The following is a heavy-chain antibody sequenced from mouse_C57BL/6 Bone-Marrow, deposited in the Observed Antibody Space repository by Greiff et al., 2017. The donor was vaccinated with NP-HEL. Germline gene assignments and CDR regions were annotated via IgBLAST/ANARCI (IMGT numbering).Heavy chain of an antibody. V-gene: IGHV1-74*01. CDR2: IHPSDSVT. D-gene: IGHD3-2*02. Sequence: QVQLQQPGAELVKPGASVKVSCKASGYTFTSYWMHWVKQRPGQGLEWIGRIHPSDSVTNYTQKFKGKATLTVDKSSSTAYMQLSSLTSEASAVYDGAMEGDSAGAGSGDYWGQGTTLTVSS. CDR3: AMEGDSAGAGSGDY. J-gene: IGHJ2*01. CDR1: GYTFTSYW.